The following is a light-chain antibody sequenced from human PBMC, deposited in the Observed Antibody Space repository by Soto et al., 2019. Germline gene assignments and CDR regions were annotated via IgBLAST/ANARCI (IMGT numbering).Light chain of an antibody. Sequence: IVLTQSPGTLSLSPGERATLSCRASQSVSSSYLAWYQQKPGQAPRLLIYDSSIRATGIPDRFSGGGSGTDFTLTISRLEPEDFAVYYCQQFSSYPLTFGGGTKVDIK. CDR1: QSVSSSY. J-gene: IGKJ4*01. CDR2: DSS. CDR3: QQFSSYPLT. V-gene: IGKV3-20*01.